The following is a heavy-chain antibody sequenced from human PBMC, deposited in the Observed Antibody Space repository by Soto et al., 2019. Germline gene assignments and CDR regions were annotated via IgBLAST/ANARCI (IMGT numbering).Heavy chain of an antibody. CDR3: VRESYYYDSSTFDI. CDR2: ISRSSRTI. J-gene: IGHJ3*02. Sequence: GGSLRLSCAASGFTFSSYIMNWVRQAPGKGLEWVSYISRSSRTIYYADSVEGRFTISRDNAKNSLYLQMNSLRDEDTSVYYCVRESYYYDSSTFDIWGQGTMVTVSS. D-gene: IGHD3-22*01. V-gene: IGHV3-48*02. CDR1: GFTFSSYI.